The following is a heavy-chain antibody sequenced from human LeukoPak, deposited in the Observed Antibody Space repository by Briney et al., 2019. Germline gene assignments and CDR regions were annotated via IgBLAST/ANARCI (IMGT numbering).Heavy chain of an antibody. Sequence: SETLSLTCTVSGDSISPYYWSWVRQPPGKGLEYIGFISHRGSTDYNPSLKSRVTISVDTSKNQFSLRLTSVTAADTAVYYCVRSSRGSYFVLWGQGTLVTVSS. D-gene: IGHD1-26*01. CDR3: VRSSRGSYFVL. CDR2: ISHRGST. CDR1: GDSISPYY. J-gene: IGHJ4*02. V-gene: IGHV4-59*08.